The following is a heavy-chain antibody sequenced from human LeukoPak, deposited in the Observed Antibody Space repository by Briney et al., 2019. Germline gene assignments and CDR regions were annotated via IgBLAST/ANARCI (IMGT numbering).Heavy chain of an antibody. D-gene: IGHD2-15*01. CDR3: ARGSRLAPFDP. J-gene: IGHJ5*02. CDR1: GGSISSGGYY. CDR2: IYHSGST. Sequence: SETLSLTCTVSGGSISSGGYYWSWIRQPPGKGLEWIGYIYHSGSTYYNPSLKSRVTISVDRSKNQFSLKLSSVTAADTAVYYCARGSRLAPFDPWGQGTLVTVSS. V-gene: IGHV4-30-2*01.